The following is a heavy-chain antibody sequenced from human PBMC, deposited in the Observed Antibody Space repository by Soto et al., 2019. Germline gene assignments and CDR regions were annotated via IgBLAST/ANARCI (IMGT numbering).Heavy chain of an antibody. Sequence: GESLKISCVASGFTFSTYWMSWVRQAPGKGLEWVANIKQDGSERYCVDSVKGRCTISRDNAKNSLYLQMNSLRAEDTAVYYCARRQYCGSTSCYTSSGMDVWGQGTTVTVSS. CDR2: IKQDGSER. CDR3: ARRQYCGSTSCYTSSGMDV. V-gene: IGHV3-7*01. CDR1: GFTFSTYW. J-gene: IGHJ6*02. D-gene: IGHD2-2*02.